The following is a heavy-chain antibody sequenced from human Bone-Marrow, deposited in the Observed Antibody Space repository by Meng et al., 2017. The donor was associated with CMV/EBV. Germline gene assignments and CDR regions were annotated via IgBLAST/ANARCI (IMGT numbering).Heavy chain of an antibody. CDR3: ARACRRGAARCGLDY. D-gene: IGHD6-6*01. CDR2: MNPNSGNT. J-gene: IGHJ4*02. V-gene: IGHV1-8*01. CDR1: GYTFTSYD. Sequence: ASVKVSCKASGYTFTSYDINWVRQATGQGLEWMGWMNPNSGNTGYAQKFQGRVTMTRNTSISTAYMELSSLRSEDTAVYYCARACRRGAARCGLDYWGKGTLVTVSS.